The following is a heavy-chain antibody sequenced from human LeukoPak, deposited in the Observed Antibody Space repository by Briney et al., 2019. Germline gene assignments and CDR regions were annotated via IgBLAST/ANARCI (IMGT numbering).Heavy chain of an antibody. CDR2: ISAYNGNT. CDR3: AREAARRGVFDY. CDR1: GYTFTSYG. Sequence: ASMTVSCKASGYTFTSYGISWVRQAPGQGLEWMGWISAYNGNTNYAQKLQGRVTMTTDTSTSTAYMELRSLRSDDTAVYYCAREAARRGVFDYWGQGTLVTVSS. J-gene: IGHJ4*02. V-gene: IGHV1-18*04. D-gene: IGHD3-10*01.